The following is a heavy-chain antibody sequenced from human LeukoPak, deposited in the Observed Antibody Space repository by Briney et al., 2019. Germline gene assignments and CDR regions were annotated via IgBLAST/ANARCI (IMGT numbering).Heavy chain of an antibody. CDR3: ARRFEYYDFWSGYYRWYFDL. V-gene: IGHV4-59*01. J-gene: IGHJ2*01. CDR1: GGSISDYY. Sequence: SETLSLTCTVSGGSISDYYWTWIRQPPGKGLEWIGYIYYSGRINYNPSLKSRVRISMDTSKNQFSLRLSSVTAADTAVYYCARRFEYYDFWSGYYRWYFDLWGRGTLVTVSS. D-gene: IGHD3-3*01. CDR2: IYYSGRI.